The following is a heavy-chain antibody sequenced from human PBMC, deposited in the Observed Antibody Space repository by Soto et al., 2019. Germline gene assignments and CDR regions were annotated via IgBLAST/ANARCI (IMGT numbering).Heavy chain of an antibody. D-gene: IGHD6-13*01. CDR1: GYTFISYG. Sequence: QVLLEQSGAEVKRAGASVKVSCKASGYTFISYGIAWVRQAPGQGLEWMGWISTYNGNTKYAQKFQDRVTMTTDTSSSTAYMYVRSLRSNDTAVYYCARAGYSTSWVGILSTRVHGVEIDYWGQGTLVTVSS. CDR3: ARAGYSTSWVGILSTRVHGVEIDY. J-gene: IGHJ4*02. CDR2: ISTYNGNT. V-gene: IGHV1-18*01.